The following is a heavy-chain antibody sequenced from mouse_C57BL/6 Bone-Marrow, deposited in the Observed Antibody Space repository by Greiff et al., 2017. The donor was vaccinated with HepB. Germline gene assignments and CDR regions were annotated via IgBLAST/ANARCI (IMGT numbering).Heavy chain of an antibody. CDR2: IYPRDGST. CDR3: ARGEWLLRYYAMDY. J-gene: IGHJ4*01. Sequence: QVQLKESGPELVKPGASVKLSCKASGYTFTSYDINWVKQRPGQGLEWIGWIYPRDGSTKYNEKFKGKATLTVDTSSSTAYMELHSLTSEDSAVYFCARGEWLLRYYAMDYWGQGTSVTVSS. CDR1: GYTFTSYD. V-gene: IGHV1-85*01. D-gene: IGHD2-3*01.